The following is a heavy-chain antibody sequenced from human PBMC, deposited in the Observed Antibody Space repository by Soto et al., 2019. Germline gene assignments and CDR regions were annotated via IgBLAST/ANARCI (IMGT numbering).Heavy chain of an antibody. Sequence: SETLSLTCAVYGGSFSGYYWSWIRQPPVKGLEWIGEINHSGSTNYNPSLKSRVTISVDTSKNQFSLKLSSVTAADTAVYYCARGVTDTAMADFDYWGQGTLVTVSS. V-gene: IGHV4-34*01. D-gene: IGHD5-18*01. J-gene: IGHJ4*02. CDR3: ARGVTDTAMADFDY. CDR2: INHSGST. CDR1: GGSFSGYY.